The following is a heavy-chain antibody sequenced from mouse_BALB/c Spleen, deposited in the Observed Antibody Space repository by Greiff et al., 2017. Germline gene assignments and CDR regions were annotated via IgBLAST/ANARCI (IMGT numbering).Heavy chain of an antibody. CDR1: GYTFTDYN. Sequence: VQLKESGPELVKPGASVKISCKASGYTFTDYNMHWVKQSHGKSLEWIGYIYPYNGGTGYNQKFESKATLTVDNSSSTAYMELRSLTSEDSAVYYCARKPFAYWGQGTLVTVSA. J-gene: IGHJ3*01. CDR2: IYPYNGGT. V-gene: IGHV1S29*02. CDR3: ARKPFAY.